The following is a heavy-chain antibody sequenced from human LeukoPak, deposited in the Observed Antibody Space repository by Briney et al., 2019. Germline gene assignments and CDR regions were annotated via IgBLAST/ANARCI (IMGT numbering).Heavy chain of an antibody. Sequence: PSETLSLTCTVYGGSFSGYYWSWIPQPPGKGLEWIGEINHSGNTNYNPSLKSRVTMSVDTSKNQFSLKLNSVTAADTAVYYCARRRDYLSHFDYWGQGTLVTVSS. J-gene: IGHJ4*02. CDR1: GGSFSGYY. CDR3: ARRRDYLSHFDY. D-gene: IGHD4-11*01. V-gene: IGHV4-34*01. CDR2: INHSGNT.